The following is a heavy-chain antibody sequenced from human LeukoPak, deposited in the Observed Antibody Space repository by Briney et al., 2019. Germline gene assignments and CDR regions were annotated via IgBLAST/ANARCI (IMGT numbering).Heavy chain of an antibody. V-gene: IGHV4-59*01. CDR1: GDSISTYY. Sequence: PSETLSLTCSFSGDSISTYYWSWIRQSPGKGLEWIGHIYSSGITDYNSSLKSRVTISVDTSKSQFSLRLSSVTATDTAVYYCARLRWQLVGPYFDYWGQGILVTVSS. CDR2: IYSSGIT. D-gene: IGHD1-26*01. CDR3: ARLRWQLVGPYFDY. J-gene: IGHJ4*02.